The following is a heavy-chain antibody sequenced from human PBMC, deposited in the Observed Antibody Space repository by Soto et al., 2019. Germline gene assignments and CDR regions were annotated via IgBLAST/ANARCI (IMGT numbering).Heavy chain of an antibody. CDR1: SASLSSSTFY. J-gene: IGHJ4*02. CDR2: SYYSGNT. D-gene: IGHD1-26*01. V-gene: IGHV4-39*07. Sequence: SETLSLTCSVSSASLSSSTFYWGWIRQPPGRGLQWIGSSYYSGNTYYKPSLRSRVTISVDTSNNQFSLRLTSVTAADTAVYYCAATPRYWGQGTLVIVSS. CDR3: AATPRY.